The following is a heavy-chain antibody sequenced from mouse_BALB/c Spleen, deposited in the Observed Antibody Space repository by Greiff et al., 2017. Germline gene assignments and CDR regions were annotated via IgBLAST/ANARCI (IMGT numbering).Heavy chain of an antibody. V-gene: IGHV5-6-5*01. CDR2: ISSGGST. Sequence: EVHLVESGGGLVKPGGSLKLSCAASGFTFSSYAMSWVRQTPEKRLEWVASISSGGSTYYPDSVKGRFTISRDNARNILYLQMSSLRSEDTAMYYCAREQYYGSSYYFDYWGQGTTLTVSS. D-gene: IGHD1-1*01. J-gene: IGHJ2*01. CDR1: GFTFSSYA. CDR3: AREQYYGSSYYFDY.